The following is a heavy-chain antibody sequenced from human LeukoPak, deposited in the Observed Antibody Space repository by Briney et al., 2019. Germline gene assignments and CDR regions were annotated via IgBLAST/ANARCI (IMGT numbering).Heavy chain of an antibody. J-gene: IGHJ3*02. D-gene: IGHD6-13*01. V-gene: IGHV3-7*03. CDR2: IKQDGSEK. Sequence: GGSLRLSCAVSGFTFSDHYMDWVRQAPGKGLEWVANIKQDGSEKYYVDSVKGRFTISRDNAKNSLYLQMNSLRAEDTAVYYCAREIGSSSWYGSGDDAFDIWGQGTMVTVSS. CDR1: GFTFSDHY. CDR3: AREIGSSSWYGSGDDAFDI.